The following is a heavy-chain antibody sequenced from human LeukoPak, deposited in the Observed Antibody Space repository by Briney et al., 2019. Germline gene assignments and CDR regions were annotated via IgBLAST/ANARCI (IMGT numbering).Heavy chain of an antibody. V-gene: IGHV1-46*01. J-gene: IGHJ3*02. D-gene: IGHD5-24*01. CDR1: GYTFTSYN. Sequence: GASVKVSCKASGYTFTSYNMHWVRQAPGQGLAWMGIIKPSGGSTTYAQKFQGRVTMTRDMSTSTLYMELSSLRSEDTAVYYCARVRDGYNDAYDIWGQGTMVTVSS. CDR2: IKPSGGST. CDR3: ARVRDGYNDAYDI.